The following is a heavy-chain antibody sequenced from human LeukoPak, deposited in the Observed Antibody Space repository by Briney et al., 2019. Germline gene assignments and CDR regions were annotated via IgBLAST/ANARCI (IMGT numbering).Heavy chain of an antibody. D-gene: IGHD3-22*01. CDR3: TGTYYYDSSGYYCRFGY. V-gene: IGHV3-73*01. J-gene: IGHJ4*02. Sequence: GGSLRLPCAASGFTFSGSAMHWVRQASGKGLEWVGRIRSKANSYATAYAASVKGRFTISRDDSKNTAYLQMNSLKTEDTAVYYCTGTYYYDSSGYYCRFGYWGQGTLVTVSS. CDR1: GFTFSGSA. CDR2: IRSKANSYAT.